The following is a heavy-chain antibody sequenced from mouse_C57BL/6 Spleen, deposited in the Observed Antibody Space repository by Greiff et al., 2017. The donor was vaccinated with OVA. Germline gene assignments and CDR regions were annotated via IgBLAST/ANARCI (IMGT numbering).Heavy chain of an antibody. V-gene: IGHV5-4*03. J-gene: IGHJ2*01. D-gene: IGHD6-2*01. Sequence: EVKLMESGGGLVKPGGSLKLSCAASGFTFSSYAMSWVRQTPEKRLEWVATISDGGSYTYYPDNVKGRFTIARDNAKNNLYLQMSHLKSEDTAMYYCARSLVYFDYWGQGTTLTVSS. CDR2: ISDGGSYT. CDR3: ARSLVYFDY. CDR1: GFTFSSYA.